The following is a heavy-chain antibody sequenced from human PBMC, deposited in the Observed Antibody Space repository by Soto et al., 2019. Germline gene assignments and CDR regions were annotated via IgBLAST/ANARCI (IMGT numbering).Heavy chain of an antibody. CDR3: ARGPEIHLTGLDYYYYGMDV. CDR1: GFTFSSYG. D-gene: IGHD3-9*01. V-gene: IGHV3-33*01. J-gene: IGHJ6*02. CDR2: IWYDGSNK. Sequence: PGGSLRLSCAASGFTFSSYGMHWVRQAPGKGLEWVAVIWYDGSNKYYADSVKGRFTISRDNSKNTLYLQMNSLRAEDTAVYYCARGPEIHLTGLDYYYYGMDVWGQGTTVTVSS.